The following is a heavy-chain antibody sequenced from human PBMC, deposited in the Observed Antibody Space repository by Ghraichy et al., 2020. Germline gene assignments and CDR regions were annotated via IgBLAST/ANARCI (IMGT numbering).Heavy chain of an antibody. CDR2: INHSGST. Sequence: SQTLSLTCAVYGGSFSGYYWSWIRQPPGKGLEWIGEINHSGSTNYNPSLKSRVTISVDTSKNQFSLKLSSVTAADTAVYYCARGRHSAAGYSSSWYFNYWGQGTLVTVSS. V-gene: IGHV4-34*01. J-gene: IGHJ4*02. D-gene: IGHD6-13*01. CDR3: ARGRHSAAGYSSSWYFNY. CDR1: GGSFSGYY.